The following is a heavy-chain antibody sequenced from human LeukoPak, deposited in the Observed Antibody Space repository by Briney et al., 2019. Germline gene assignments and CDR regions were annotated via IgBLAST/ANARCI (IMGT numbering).Heavy chain of an antibody. D-gene: IGHD2-2*01. J-gene: IGHJ4*02. V-gene: IGHV3-23*01. Sequence: PGGSLRLSRAASGFTFSSYAMSWVRQSPGKGLEWVSAVIASGGSTYYADSVKGRYTISRDNSKNTLYLQMNSLRADDTAIYYCARGFQPVFDYWGQGILVTVSS. CDR1: GFTFSSYA. CDR3: ARGFQPVFDY. CDR2: VIASGGST.